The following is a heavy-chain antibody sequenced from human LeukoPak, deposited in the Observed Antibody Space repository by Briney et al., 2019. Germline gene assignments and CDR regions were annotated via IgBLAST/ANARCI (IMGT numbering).Heavy chain of an antibody. D-gene: IGHD2-2*01. CDR3: ARGPPGKARIVVVPAALDY. CDR1: GFTFSSYG. V-gene: IGHV3-64*02. CDR2: IINNGDST. J-gene: IGHJ4*02. Sequence: GGSLRLSCAASGFTFSSYGMHWVRQSPGKGLEHVSFIINNGDSTYYADSVEGRFTISRDNSKNTLYLQMGSLRAEDMAVYYCARGPPGKARIVVVPAALDYWGQGTLVTVSS.